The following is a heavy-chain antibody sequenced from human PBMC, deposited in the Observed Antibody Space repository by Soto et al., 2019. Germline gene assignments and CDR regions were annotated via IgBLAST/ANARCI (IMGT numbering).Heavy chain of an antibody. Sequence: EVHLVESGGVAVKPGGSLRLSCAASGFTFDDHNMHWIRQGPGKGLGWVSLISWDGETTFYADSVKGRFTVSRDNTRNFLYLQMSALTTEDSGLYYCASSPGDYWGQGTLVTVAS. CDR2: ISWDGETT. CDR3: ASSPGDY. J-gene: IGHJ4*02. V-gene: IGHV3-43*01. CDR1: GFTFDDHN.